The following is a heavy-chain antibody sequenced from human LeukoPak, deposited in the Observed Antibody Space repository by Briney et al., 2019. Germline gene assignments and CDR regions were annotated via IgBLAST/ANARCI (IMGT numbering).Heavy chain of an antibody. Sequence: PGGSLRLSCAASRFTFSTYGMYWVRQAPGKGLERVAVISYDGSNKYYADSVKGRFTISRDNSKNTLYLQMNSLRVEDTAVYYCAKDLSPLVWFVSGSDAFDIWGQGTMVTVSS. CDR2: ISYDGSNK. J-gene: IGHJ3*02. CDR1: RFTFSTYG. V-gene: IGHV3-30*18. D-gene: IGHD3-10*01. CDR3: AKDLSPLVWFVSGSDAFDI.